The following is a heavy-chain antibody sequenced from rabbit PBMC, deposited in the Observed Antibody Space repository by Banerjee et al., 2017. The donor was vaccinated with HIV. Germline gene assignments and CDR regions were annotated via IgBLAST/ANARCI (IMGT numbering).Heavy chain of an antibody. CDR3: ARDLAGAIGWNFVL. Sequence: QEQLVESGGGLVKPEGSLTLTCTASGLSFSNKYVMCWVRQAPGKGLEWIACINTSSGNTVYATWAKGRFTISKTSSTTVPLQMTSLTAADTATYFCARDLAGAIGWNFVLWGQGTLVTVS. CDR1: GLSFSNKYV. V-gene: IGHV1S45*01. D-gene: IGHD4-1*01. CDR2: INTSSGNT. J-gene: IGHJ4*01.